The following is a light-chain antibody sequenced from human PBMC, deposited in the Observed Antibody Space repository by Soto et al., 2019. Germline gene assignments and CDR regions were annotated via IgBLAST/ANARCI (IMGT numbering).Light chain of an antibody. J-gene: IGKJ1*01. Sequence: DIQMTQSPSSLSASVGDRVTITCRASQIISTYLNWYQQRAGLAHRLLIYAASSLQSGVPPRFSGSGSGTDFTLTISSLQPEDFATYFCQQTYSAPPTFGQGTKVDIK. CDR2: AAS. V-gene: IGKV1-39*01. CDR3: QQTYSAPPT. CDR1: QIISTY.